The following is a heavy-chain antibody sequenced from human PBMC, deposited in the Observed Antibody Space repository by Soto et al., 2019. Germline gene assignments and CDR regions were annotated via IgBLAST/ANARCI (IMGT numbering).Heavy chain of an antibody. CDR1: GFTFSSYG. J-gene: IGHJ4*02. D-gene: IGHD5-12*01. CDR3: AGSSVPWSRDGYKMEKV. V-gene: IGHV3-30*03. Sequence: GGSLRLSCAASGFTFSSYGMHWVRQAPGKGLEWVAVISYDGSNKYYADSVKGRFTISRDNSKNTLYLQMNSLRAEDTAVYYCAGSSVPWSRDGYKMEKVWGQGTLVTVSS. CDR2: ISYDGSNK.